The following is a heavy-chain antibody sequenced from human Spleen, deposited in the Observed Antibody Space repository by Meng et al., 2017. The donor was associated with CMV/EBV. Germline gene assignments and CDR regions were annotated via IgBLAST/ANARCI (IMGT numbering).Heavy chain of an antibody. CDR2: IKPNSGET. Sequence: SCKASGFTFTGYYVHWVRQAPGQGLEWMGWIKPNSGETNYAQKFQGRVTMTRDTSMTTASMELSRLTSDDTAVYYCARDPNSGSPYWGQGTLVTVSS. CDR3: ARDPNSGSPY. CDR1: GFTFTGYY. D-gene: IGHD1-26*01. J-gene: IGHJ4*02. V-gene: IGHV1-2*02.